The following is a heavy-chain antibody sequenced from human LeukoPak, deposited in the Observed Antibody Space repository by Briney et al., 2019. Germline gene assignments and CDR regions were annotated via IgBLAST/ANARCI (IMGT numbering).Heavy chain of an antibody. D-gene: IGHD2-15*01. Sequence: PSETLSLTRTVSGASISSYYWSWIRQPAGKGLEWIGRIYTSGSTNYNPSLKSRVTMSVDTSKNQFSLKLSSVTAADTAVYYCARDHCSGGSCYFPLDYWGQGTLVTVSS. CDR2: IYTSGST. V-gene: IGHV4-4*07. CDR3: ARDHCSGGSCYFPLDY. J-gene: IGHJ4*02. CDR1: GASISSYY.